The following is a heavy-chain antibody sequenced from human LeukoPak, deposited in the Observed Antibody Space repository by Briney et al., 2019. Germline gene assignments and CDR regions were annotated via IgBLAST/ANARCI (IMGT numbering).Heavy chain of an antibody. CDR1: GYTFTSYY. J-gene: IGHJ4*02. D-gene: IGHD6-13*01. V-gene: IGHV1-46*01. Sequence: ASVKVSCKASGYTFTSYYKHWVRQAPGQGLEWMGIINPSGGSTSYAQKFQGRVTMTRDTSTSTVYMELSSLRSEDTAVYYCARDGGISSSWYGWHYWGQGTLVTVSS. CDR3: ARDGGISSSWYGWHY. CDR2: INPSGGST.